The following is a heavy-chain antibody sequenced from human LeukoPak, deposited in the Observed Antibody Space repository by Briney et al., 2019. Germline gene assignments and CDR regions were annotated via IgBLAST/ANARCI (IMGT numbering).Heavy chain of an antibody. V-gene: IGHV3-23*01. Sequence: GGSLRLSCAASGFTFSSYAMSWVRQAPGKGLEWVSAISNSGGTTYYADSVKGRFTISRDSSKNTLFLQMNSLRAEDTAVYYCARGHCSSTTCSPDYWGQGTLVTVSS. CDR1: GFTFSSYA. CDR3: ARGHCSSTTCSPDY. J-gene: IGHJ4*02. CDR2: ISNSGGTT. D-gene: IGHD2-2*01.